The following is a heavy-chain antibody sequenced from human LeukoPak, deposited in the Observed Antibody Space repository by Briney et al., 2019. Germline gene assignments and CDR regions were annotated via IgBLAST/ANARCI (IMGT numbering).Heavy chain of an antibody. CDR2: IREDGSEK. CDR1: GFTFNNYW. CDR3: ATDRREEPSNFDRNRFAY. D-gene: IGHD1-14*01. V-gene: IGHV3-7*05. Sequence: GGSLRLSCVASGFTFNNYWMNWVRQAPGRGLEWVDNIREDGSEKNYVVSVKGRFTISRENAKNSLYLRMDNLRAEDTAVYYCATDRREEPSNFDRNRFAYWGQGALVTVSS. J-gene: IGHJ4*02.